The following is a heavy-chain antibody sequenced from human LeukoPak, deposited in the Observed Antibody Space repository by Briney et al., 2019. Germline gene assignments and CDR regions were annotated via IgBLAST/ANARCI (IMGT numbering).Heavy chain of an antibody. D-gene: IGHD1-1*01. CDR3: ARVGDNWNDGQIDY. Sequence: GASVKVSCKASGYTFINYGITWVRQAPGQGLEWMGWINPNSGGTSYAQKFQGRVTMTRDTSISTAYMELSRLRSDDTAVYYCARVGDNWNDGQIDYWGQGTLVTVSS. CDR2: INPNSGGT. J-gene: IGHJ4*02. V-gene: IGHV1-2*02. CDR1: GYTFINYG.